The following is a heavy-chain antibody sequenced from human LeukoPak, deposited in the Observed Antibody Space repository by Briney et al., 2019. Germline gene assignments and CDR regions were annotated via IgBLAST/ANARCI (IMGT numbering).Heavy chain of an antibody. CDR1: GFTFSSNY. CDR3: ASGPHDYGDYVGAFDI. J-gene: IGHJ3*02. D-gene: IGHD4-17*01. V-gene: IGHV3-53*01. Sequence: PGGSLRLSCAASGFTFSSNYMNWVRQAPGKGLEWVSVIYSGGSTYYADSVKGRFTISRDNSKNTLYLQMNSLRAEDTAVYYCASGPHDYGDYVGAFDIWGQGTMVTVSS. CDR2: IYSGGST.